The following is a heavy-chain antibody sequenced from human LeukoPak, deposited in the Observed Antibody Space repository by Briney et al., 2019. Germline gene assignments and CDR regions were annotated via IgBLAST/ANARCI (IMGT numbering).Heavy chain of an antibody. CDR2: VSPGGYT. CDR1: GVSVNDYY. Sequence: SETLSLTCAVPGVSVNDYYWSWIRQSPEKGLEWIVEVSPGGYTTYNPSLKSRVIILENTTDNELYLNVMSVTAADTADYYCASIRCGRGQDVCYNHWAQGSPVTVSS. J-gene: IGHJ5*02. D-gene: IGHD2-21*01. V-gene: IGHV4-34*01. CDR3: ASIRCGRGQDVCYNH.